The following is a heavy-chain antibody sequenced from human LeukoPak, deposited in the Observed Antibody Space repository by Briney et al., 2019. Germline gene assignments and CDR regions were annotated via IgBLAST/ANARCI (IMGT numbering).Heavy chain of an antibody. D-gene: IGHD5-18*01. CDR3: ARAKGGYSYGYNFDY. CDR1: GYTFTGYY. V-gene: IGHV1-2*04. Sequence: ASVKVSCTASGYTFTGYYMHWVRQAPGQGLEWMGWINPNSGGTNYAQKFQGWVTMTRDTSISTAYMELSRLRSDDTAVYYCARAKGGYSYGYNFDYWGQGTLVTVSS. J-gene: IGHJ4*02. CDR2: INPNSGGT.